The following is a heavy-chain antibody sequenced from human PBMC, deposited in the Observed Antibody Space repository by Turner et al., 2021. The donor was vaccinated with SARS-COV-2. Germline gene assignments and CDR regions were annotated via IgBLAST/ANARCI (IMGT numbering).Heavy chain of an antibody. V-gene: IGHV4-34*01. J-gene: IGHJ4*02. CDR2: INHSGST. CDR3: ARLGLGDSQFDY. Sequence: QVQLQQWGAGLLKRSETLSLTCAVYGGSFSVYYWSWIRQPPGKGLEWIGEINHSGSTNYNPSLKSRVTISVDTSKNQFSLKLSSVTAADTAVYYCARLGLGDSQFDYWGQGTLVTVSS. CDR1: GGSFSVYY. D-gene: IGHD5-18*01.